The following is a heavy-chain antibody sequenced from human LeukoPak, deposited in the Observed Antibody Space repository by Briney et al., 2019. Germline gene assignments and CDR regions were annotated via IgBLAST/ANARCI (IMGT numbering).Heavy chain of an antibody. D-gene: IGHD5-24*01. CDR1: EYTFTDYA. CDR3: ARGRWSATTASYYLDF. Sequence: ASVKVSCKASEYTFTDYAINWVRQAPGQKLEWMGLINAGNGNTRYSQRFQGRVTITRDTSASTAYMELSSLTSEDTAVYYCARGRWSATTASYYLDFWGQGTLVTVSS. V-gene: IGHV1-3*01. CDR2: INAGNGNT. J-gene: IGHJ4*02.